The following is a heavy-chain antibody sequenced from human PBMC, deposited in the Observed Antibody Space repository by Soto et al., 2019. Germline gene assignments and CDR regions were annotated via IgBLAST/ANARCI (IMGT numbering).Heavy chain of an antibody. D-gene: IGHD6-13*01. Sequence: SETLSLTCDVSGASISSYNYWGWFRQPPGKGLEWIGSIIYSGDIIYNPSLQSRLTMFVDTSKNQFSLKLTSVTAADTAVYYCASLLTYSSSWLYYYYGMDVWGQGTTVTVSS. J-gene: IGHJ6*02. CDR1: GASISSYNY. CDR3: ASLLTYSSSWLYYYYGMDV. V-gene: IGHV4-39*01. CDR2: IIYSGDI.